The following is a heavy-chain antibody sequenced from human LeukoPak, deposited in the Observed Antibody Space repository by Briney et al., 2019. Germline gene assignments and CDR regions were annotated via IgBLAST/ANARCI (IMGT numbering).Heavy chain of an antibody. Sequence: PSETLSLTCTVSGGSISSYYWSWIRQPPGKGLEWIGYIYYSGSTNYNPSLKSRVTISVDTSKNQFSLKLSSVTAADTAVYYCARSISRLVRGRLFDYWGQGTLVTVSS. CDR1: GGSISSYY. CDR2: IYYSGST. V-gene: IGHV4-59*12. CDR3: ARSISRLVRGRLFDY. J-gene: IGHJ4*02. D-gene: IGHD6-19*01.